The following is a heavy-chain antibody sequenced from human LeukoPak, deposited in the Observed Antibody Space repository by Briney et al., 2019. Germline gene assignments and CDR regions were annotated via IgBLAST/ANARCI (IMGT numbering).Heavy chain of an antibody. J-gene: IGHJ3*02. V-gene: IGHV4-59*13. CDR2: IHYSGYT. Sequence: SETLSLTCTVSGGSISTYYWSWIRQPPGKGLEWIGYIHYSGYTSYNPSLKSRITISVDTSKNQLSLILNSVTAADTAVYYCAREYSAFEIWGQGTTVTVSS. D-gene: IGHD1-1*01. CDR1: GGSISTYY. CDR3: AREYSAFEI.